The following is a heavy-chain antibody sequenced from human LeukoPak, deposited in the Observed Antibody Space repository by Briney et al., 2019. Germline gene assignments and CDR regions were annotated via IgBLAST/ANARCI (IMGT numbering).Heavy chain of an antibody. V-gene: IGHV4-39*01. CDR3: ARSGWSQYNWFDP. Sequence: SETLSLTCTVSGGSISSSSYYWGWIRQPPGKGLEWIGSIYYSGSTYCNPSLKSRVTISVDTSKNQFSLKLSSVTAADTAVYYCARSGWSQYNWFDPWGQGTLVTVSS. CDR2: IYYSGST. CDR1: GGSISSSSYY. J-gene: IGHJ5*02. D-gene: IGHD6-19*01.